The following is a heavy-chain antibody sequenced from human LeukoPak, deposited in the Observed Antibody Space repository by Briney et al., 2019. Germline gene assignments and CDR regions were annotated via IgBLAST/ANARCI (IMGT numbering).Heavy chain of an antibody. Sequence: ASVKVSCKASGYTFTGYYMHWVRQAPGQGLEWMGWIKPNNGGTNYAQKFQGRVTMTRDTSISTAYMELSRLRSDDTAVYYCARARGDIVGGPAAIWFDPWGQGTLVTVSS. CDR2: IKPNNGGT. D-gene: IGHD2-2*01. CDR1: GYTFTGYY. J-gene: IGHJ5*02. V-gene: IGHV1-2*02. CDR3: ARARGDIVGGPAAIWFDP.